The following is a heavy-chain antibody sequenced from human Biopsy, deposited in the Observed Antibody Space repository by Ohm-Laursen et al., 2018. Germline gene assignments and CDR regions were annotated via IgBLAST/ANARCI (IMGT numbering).Heavy chain of an antibody. Sequence: GTLSLTCNVSGGSISSYYWSWIRQSPGKGLEWIGFIFYSGGTYYNPSLKSRTTISADSSKNQFSLRLRSVTAADTAVYYCARGGNGYNYVTPGTWFDPWGRGTPVTVSS. D-gene: IGHD5-24*01. CDR1: GGSISSYY. CDR2: IFYSGGT. J-gene: IGHJ5*02. V-gene: IGHV4-59*01. CDR3: ARGGNGYNYVTPGTWFDP.